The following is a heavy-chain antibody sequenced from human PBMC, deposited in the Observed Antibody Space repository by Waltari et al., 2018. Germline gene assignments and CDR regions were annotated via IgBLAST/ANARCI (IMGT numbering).Heavy chain of an antibody. Sequence: QVQLVESGGGVVQPGRSLRLSCAASGFTFSSYGMHWVRQAPGKGLEWVAVISYDGSNKYYADSVKGRFTISRDNSKNTRYLQMNSLRAEDTAVYYCAHDAENSGYSPGILYYWGQGTLVTVSS. J-gene: IGHJ4*02. D-gene: IGHD3-22*01. CDR2: ISYDGSNK. V-gene: IGHV3-30*18. CDR3: AHDAENSGYSPGILYY. CDR1: GFTFSSYG.